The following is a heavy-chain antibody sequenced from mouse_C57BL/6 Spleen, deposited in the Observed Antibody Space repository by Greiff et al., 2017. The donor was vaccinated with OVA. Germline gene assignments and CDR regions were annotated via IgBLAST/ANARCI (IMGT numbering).Heavy chain of an antibody. CDR3: TRFSLLRYPAWFAY. D-gene: IGHD1-2*01. Sequence: QVHVKQSGAELVRPGASVTLSCKASGYTFTDYEMHWVKQTPVHGLEWIGAIDPETGGTAYNQKFKGKAILTADKSSSTAYMELRSLTSEDSAVYYCTRFSLLRYPAWFAYWGQGTLVTVSA. CDR2: IDPETGGT. CDR1: GYTFTDYE. J-gene: IGHJ3*01. V-gene: IGHV1-15*01.